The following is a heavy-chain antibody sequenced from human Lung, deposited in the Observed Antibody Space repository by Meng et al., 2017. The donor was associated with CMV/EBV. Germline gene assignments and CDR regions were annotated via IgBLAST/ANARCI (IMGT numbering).Heavy chain of an antibody. D-gene: IGHD6-6*01. CDR1: GFTFSSYS. CDR3: ARAPGAARSEYGMDV. V-gene: IGHV3-21*01. J-gene: IGHJ6*02. Sequence: GESXKISCAASGFTFSSYSMNWVRQAPGKGLEWVSFISSSSSYIYYGDSVKGRFTISRDNAKNSLYLQMNSLRAEDTAVYYCARAPGAARSEYGMDVWGQGTTVTVSS. CDR2: ISSSSSYI.